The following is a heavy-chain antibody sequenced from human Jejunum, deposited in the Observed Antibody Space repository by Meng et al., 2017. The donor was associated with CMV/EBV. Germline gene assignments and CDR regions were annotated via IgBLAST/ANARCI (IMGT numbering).Heavy chain of an antibody. CDR2: IYTGGST. D-gene: IGHD1-26*01. V-gene: IGHV3-23*01. CDR1: GFPFRSYA. Sequence: SGFPFRSYAMSWVRQAPGKGLEWVSTIYTGGSTFYTDSVEGRFVISRDTSKNTLYLQMNSLRPEDTAIYYCAKGEGRPHYYFDYWGQGTLVTGSS. CDR3: AKGEGRPHYYFDY. J-gene: IGHJ4*02.